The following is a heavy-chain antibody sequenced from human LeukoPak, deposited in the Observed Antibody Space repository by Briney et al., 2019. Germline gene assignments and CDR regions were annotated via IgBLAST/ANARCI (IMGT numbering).Heavy chain of an antibody. CDR2: MSGHGHNL. V-gene: IGHV3-23*01. CDR1: GFTFDTHA. D-gene: IGHD6-19*01. Sequence: GGSLRLSCAGSGFTFDTHAMSWVRQAPGKGLEWISTMSGHGHNLYYADSVKGRFTISRDNSKNTLYLHMNSLRAEHTAVYYCANDSGTPGYSSGWFGLDYFDYWGQGTLVTVSS. CDR3: ANDSGTPGYSSGWFGLDYFDY. J-gene: IGHJ4*02.